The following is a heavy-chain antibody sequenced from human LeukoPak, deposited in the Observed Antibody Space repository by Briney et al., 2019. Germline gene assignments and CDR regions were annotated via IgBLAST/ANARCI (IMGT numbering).Heavy chain of an antibody. D-gene: IGHD6-25*01. Sequence: GSLRLSCAASGFTFSRYDMHWVRQATGKGLEWVSAIGTAGDTYYPGSVKGRFTISRENAKNSLYLQMNSLRAGDTAVYYCARVLTARSGGYDAFDIWGQGTMVTVSS. CDR3: ARVLTARSGGYDAFDI. J-gene: IGHJ3*02. CDR1: GFTFSRYD. V-gene: IGHV3-13*01. CDR2: IGTAGDT.